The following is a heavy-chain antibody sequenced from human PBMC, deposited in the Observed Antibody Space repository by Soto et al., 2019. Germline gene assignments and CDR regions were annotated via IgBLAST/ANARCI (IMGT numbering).Heavy chain of an antibody. J-gene: IGHJ1*01. CDR1: GFTFSSYG. D-gene: IGHD6-19*01. Sequence: QVQLVESGGGVVQPGRSLRLSCAASGFTFSSYGMHWVRQAPGKGLEWVAVISYDGSNKYYADSVKGRFTISRDNSKNTLYLQMNRLRAEDTAVYYCAKCDSGWMGGGEYFQHWGQGTLVTVSS. CDR2: ISYDGSNK. V-gene: IGHV3-30*18. CDR3: AKCDSGWMGGGEYFQH.